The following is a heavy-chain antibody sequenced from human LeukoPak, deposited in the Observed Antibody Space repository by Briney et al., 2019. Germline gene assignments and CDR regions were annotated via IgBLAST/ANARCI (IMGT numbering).Heavy chain of an antibody. J-gene: IGHJ5*02. CDR1: GYTFTSYG. CDR3: ARALYSGSSPGWFDP. D-gene: IGHD1-26*01. CDR2: IIPIFGTA. V-gene: IGHV1-69*13. Sequence: SVKVSCKASGYTFTSYGISWVRQAPGQGLEWMGGIIPIFGTANYAQKFQGRVTITADESTGTAYMELSSLRSEDTAVYYCARALYSGSSPGWFDPWGQGTLVTVSS.